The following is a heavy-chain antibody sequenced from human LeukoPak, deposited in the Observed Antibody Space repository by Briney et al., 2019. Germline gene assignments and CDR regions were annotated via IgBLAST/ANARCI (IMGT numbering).Heavy chain of an antibody. D-gene: IGHD3-10*01. J-gene: IGHJ4*02. Sequence: PGGSLRLSCAASGFTFSSYAMSWVGRAPGKGLEWVSAISGSGGSTYYADSVKGRFTISRDNSKNTLYLQINSLRAEDTAVYYCAKEKGRITMVRGVITGGYSGQGTLVA. CDR3: AKEKGRITMVRGVITGGY. CDR2: ISGSGGST. CDR1: GFTFSSYA. V-gene: IGHV3-23*01.